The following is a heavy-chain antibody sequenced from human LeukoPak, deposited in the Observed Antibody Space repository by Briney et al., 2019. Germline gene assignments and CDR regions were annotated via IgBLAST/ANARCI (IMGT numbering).Heavy chain of an antibody. CDR1: GFTFSSYA. J-gene: IGHJ6*02. V-gene: IGHV3-23*01. Sequence: PGGSLRLSCAASGFTFSSYAMSWVRQAPGKGLEWVSAISGSGGSTYYADSVKGRFTISRDNSKNKLYLQMNSLRAEDTAVYYCANAKAIYYYYYGMDVWGQGTTVTVSS. CDR2: ISGSGGST. CDR3: ANAKAIYYYYYGMDV.